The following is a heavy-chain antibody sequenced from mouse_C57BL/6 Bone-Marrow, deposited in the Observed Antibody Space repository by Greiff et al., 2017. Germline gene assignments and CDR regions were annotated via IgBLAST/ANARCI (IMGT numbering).Heavy chain of an antibody. CDR3: ARLGGYGPYYFDY. CDR2: IYPRSGNT. Sequence: QVQLQQSGAELARPGASVKLSCKASGYTFTSYGISWVKQRTGQGLEWIGEIYPRSGNTYYNEKFKGKATLTADKSSSIAYMELRSLTSEDSAVYFCARLGGYGPYYFDYWGQGTTLTVSS. J-gene: IGHJ2*01. CDR1: GYTFTSYG. D-gene: IGHD2-10*02. V-gene: IGHV1-81*01.